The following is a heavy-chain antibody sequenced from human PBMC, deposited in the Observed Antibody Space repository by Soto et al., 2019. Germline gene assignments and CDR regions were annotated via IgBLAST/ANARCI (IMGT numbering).Heavy chain of an antibody. D-gene: IGHD3-10*01. Sequence: EVQLVESGGGLVQPGRSLRLSCAASGFTFDDYAMHWVRQAPGKGLEWVSGISWNSGSIGYADSVKGRFTISRDNAKNSLYLQMNSLRAEDTALYYCAKDVTMVRGVIWAYFDYWGQGTLVTVSS. CDR2: ISWNSGSI. CDR1: GFTFDDYA. V-gene: IGHV3-9*01. J-gene: IGHJ4*02. CDR3: AKDVTMVRGVIWAYFDY.